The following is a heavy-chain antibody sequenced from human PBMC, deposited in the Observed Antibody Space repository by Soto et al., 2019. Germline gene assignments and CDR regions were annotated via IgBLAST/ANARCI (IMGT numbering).Heavy chain of an antibody. D-gene: IGHD1-26*01. V-gene: IGHV2-5*02. Sequence: QITLKESGPTLVKPTQTLTLTCTFSGFSLSTSRVGVGWIRQPPGKALEWLAVIYWDDAKTYRPSLKSRLTTTXDTSKNQVALTMTNTDPVDTATYYCAHAYGGRSLYWGQETLVTVSS. CDR1: GFSLSTSRVG. CDR3: AHAYGGRSLY. J-gene: IGHJ4*02. CDR2: IYWDDAK.